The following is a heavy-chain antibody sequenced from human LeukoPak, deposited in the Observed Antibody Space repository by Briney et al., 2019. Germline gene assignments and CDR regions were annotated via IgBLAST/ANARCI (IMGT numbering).Heavy chain of an antibody. CDR3: ARDLSHYDYVWGSYRPSGFDP. CDR1: GYTFTSYG. Sequence: ASVKVSCKASGYTFTSYGISWVRQAPGQGLEWMGWISAYNGNTNYAQKLQGRVTMTTDTSTSTAYMELSRLRSDDTAVYYCARDLSHYDYVWGSYRPSGFDPWGQGTLVTVSS. CDR2: ISAYNGNT. D-gene: IGHD3-16*02. V-gene: IGHV1-18*01. J-gene: IGHJ5*02.